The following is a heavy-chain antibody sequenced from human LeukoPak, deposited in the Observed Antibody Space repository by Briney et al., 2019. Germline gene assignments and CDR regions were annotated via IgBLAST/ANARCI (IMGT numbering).Heavy chain of an antibody. V-gene: IGHV1-69*05. Sequence: SVKVSCXASGGTFSSYAISWVRQAPGQGLEWMGRIIPIFGTANYAQKFQGRVTITTDESTSTAYMELSSLRSEDTAVYYCARSQDSSGWYAALLDFDYWGQGTLVTVSS. D-gene: IGHD6-19*01. J-gene: IGHJ4*02. CDR2: IIPIFGTA. CDR3: ARSQDSSGWYAALLDFDY. CDR1: GGTFSSYA.